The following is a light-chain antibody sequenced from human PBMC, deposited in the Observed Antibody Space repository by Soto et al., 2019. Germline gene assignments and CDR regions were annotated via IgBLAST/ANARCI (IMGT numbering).Light chain of an antibody. V-gene: IGLV2-14*01. CDR2: GVT. J-gene: IGLJ1*01. CDR1: SRDVGADDS. CDR3: SAYTSGSXHYV. Sequence: QSSLSQPASVSGSHVQSITISCTGTSRDVGADDSVSWYQHHPGKDPKLRIYGVTNRPSGFSNRFSGSKSGNTASLTISGLQDEDEDDYHCSAYTSGSXHYVVGTGTKVXV.